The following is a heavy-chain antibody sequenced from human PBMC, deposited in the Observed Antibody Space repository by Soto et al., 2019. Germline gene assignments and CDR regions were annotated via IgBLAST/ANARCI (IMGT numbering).Heavy chain of an antibody. Sequence: EVQLLESGGGLVQPGGSLRLSCAASGFTFSSYAMHWVRQAPGKGLEWVSTNSNTYSTYYADSVKGRFTISRDHSKNTLFLQMNSVRAEDTAGYYCARWDYWGQGTLVTVSS. J-gene: IGHJ4*02. CDR3: ARWDY. V-gene: IGHV3-23*01. CDR1: GFTFSSYA. CDR2: NSNTYST.